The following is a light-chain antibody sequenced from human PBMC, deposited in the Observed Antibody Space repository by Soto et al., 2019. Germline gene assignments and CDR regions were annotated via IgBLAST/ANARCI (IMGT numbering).Light chain of an antibody. Sequence: DIVMTQSPLSLPVTPGEPASISCRSSQSLLHSNGYDYLDWYLQKPGQSPQLLIYLGSNRASGVPDRFSGSGSGTDFTLKISRVDAEDVGVYFCMQVLQTPPTFGQGTKLEIK. J-gene: IGKJ2*01. CDR3: MQVLQTPPT. CDR1: QSLLHSNGYDY. V-gene: IGKV2-28*01. CDR2: LGS.